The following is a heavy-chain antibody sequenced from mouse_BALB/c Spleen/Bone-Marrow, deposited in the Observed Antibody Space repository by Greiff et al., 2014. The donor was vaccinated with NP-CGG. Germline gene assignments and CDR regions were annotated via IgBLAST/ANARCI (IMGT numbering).Heavy chain of an antibody. CDR3: ARNHRGYYFDY. V-gene: IGHV2-2*02. CDR2: IWTGGST. D-gene: IGHD3-1*01. CDR1: GFSLTTYG. Sequence: QVQLKESGPGLVQPSQNLSITCTVSGFSLTTYGVHWVRQSPGKGLEWLGVIWTGGSTDYNAAFISRLSISKDNSKSQVFFEMNSLQANDTAIYYCARNHRGYYFDYWGQGTTLTVSS. J-gene: IGHJ2*01.